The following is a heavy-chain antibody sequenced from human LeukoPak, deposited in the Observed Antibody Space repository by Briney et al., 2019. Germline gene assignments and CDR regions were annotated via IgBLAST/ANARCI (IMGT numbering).Heavy chain of an antibody. CDR1: GFTFSSYW. CDR3: ARVQGWFGESTYSNWFDP. CDR2: IKQDGSEK. J-gene: IGHJ5*02. D-gene: IGHD3-10*01. Sequence: GGSLRLSCATSGFTFSSYWMSWVRQAPGKGLEWVANIKQDGSEKYYVDSVKGRFTISRDNAKNSLYLQMNSLRAEDTAVYYCARVQGWFGESTYSNWFDPWGQGTLVTVSS. V-gene: IGHV3-7*03.